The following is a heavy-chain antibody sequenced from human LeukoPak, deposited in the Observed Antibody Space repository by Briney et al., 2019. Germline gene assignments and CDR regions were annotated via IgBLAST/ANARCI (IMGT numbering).Heavy chain of an antibody. Sequence: GGSLRLSCAASGFTVSSNYMSWVRQAPGKGLEWVSVIYSGGSTYYADSVKGRFTISRDNSKNTLYLQMNSLRAEDTAVYYCARELLSGWYIDYWGQGTLVTVSS. D-gene: IGHD6-19*01. J-gene: IGHJ4*02. CDR3: ARELLSGWYIDY. CDR2: IYSGGST. V-gene: IGHV3-66*01. CDR1: GFTVSSNY.